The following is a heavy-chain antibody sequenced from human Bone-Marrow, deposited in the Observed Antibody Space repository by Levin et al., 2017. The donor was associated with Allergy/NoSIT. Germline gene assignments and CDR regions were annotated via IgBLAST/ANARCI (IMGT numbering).Heavy chain of an antibody. CDR1: GFTFSSYG. D-gene: IGHD4-23*01. J-gene: IGHJ4*02. CDR3: ARGGPYGGKGHFDY. CDR2: IWYDGSNK. Sequence: GESLKISCAASGFTFSSYGMHWVRKAPGKGLEWVAVIWYDGSNKYYADSVKGRFTISRDNSKNTLYLQMNSLRAEDTAVYYCARGGPYGGKGHFDYWGQGTLVTVSS. V-gene: IGHV3-33*01.